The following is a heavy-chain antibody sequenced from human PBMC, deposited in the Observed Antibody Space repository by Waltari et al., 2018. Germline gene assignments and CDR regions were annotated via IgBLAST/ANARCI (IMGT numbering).Heavy chain of an antibody. CDR3: AGGGRDIGLGVVLPSALDH. D-gene: IGHD3-3*01. CDR2: ASTEQGKT. Sequence: QIQLLQSGVEMKKPGASVRVSCKTSGYTFTDYAVNWVRQAPGQGLEWMGWASTEQGKTQYEWRSQDRVTRTRDTPTKTAFLASRALKPDDTAVYYCAGGGRDIGLGVVLPSALDHWGQGTFVYVSS. V-gene: IGHV1-18*04. CDR1: GYTFTDYA. J-gene: IGHJ4*02.